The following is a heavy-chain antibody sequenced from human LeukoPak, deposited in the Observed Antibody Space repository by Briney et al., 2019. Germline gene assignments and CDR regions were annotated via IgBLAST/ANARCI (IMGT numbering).Heavy chain of an antibody. V-gene: IGHV1-18*01. CDR2: ISAYNGNT. J-gene: IGHJ4*02. D-gene: IGHD2-15*01. CDR1: GYTFTIYS. CDR3: ARASYCSDGSCYSDY. Sequence: GASVTVSCTASGYTFTIYSISWVRQAPGQGLEWMGWISAYNGNTIYAQKVKGRVTMTTDTSTSTAYMELRSLKSDDTAVYYCARASYCSDGSCYSDYWGQGTLVTVSS.